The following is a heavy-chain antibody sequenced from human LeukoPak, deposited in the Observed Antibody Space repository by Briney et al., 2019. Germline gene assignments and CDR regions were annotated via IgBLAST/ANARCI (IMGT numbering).Heavy chain of an antibody. CDR3: ARADSSSWKD. J-gene: IGHJ4*02. CDR1: GGSISSYY. Sequence: PSETLSLTCTVSGGSISSYYWSWIRQPPGKELEWIGYTYYSGSTNYNPSLKSRVTISVDTSKNQFSLKLSSVTAADTAVYYCARADSSSWKDWGQGTLVTVSS. CDR2: TYYSGST. V-gene: IGHV4-59*01. D-gene: IGHD6-13*01.